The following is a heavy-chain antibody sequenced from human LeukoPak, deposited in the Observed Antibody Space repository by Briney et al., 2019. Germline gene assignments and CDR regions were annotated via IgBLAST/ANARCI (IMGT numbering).Heavy chain of an antibody. D-gene: IGHD3-16*02. CDR1: VFTFNTYW. CDR2: TSTDGTTT. Sequence: PGGSLRLSCVASVFTFNTYWIHCVRQGPGKGLVWVSLTSTDGTTTTYADSVNGRFTVSRDNAKNTLYLQMNSLRAEDAAVYYCARGLSGAYRLMDVWGQGTTVTVS. CDR3: ARGLSGAYRLMDV. V-gene: IGHV3-74*01. J-gene: IGHJ6*02.